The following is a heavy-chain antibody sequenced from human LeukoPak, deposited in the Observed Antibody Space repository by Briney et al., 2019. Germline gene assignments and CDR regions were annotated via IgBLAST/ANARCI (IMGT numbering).Heavy chain of an antibody. CDR2: ISGSGGST. J-gene: IGHJ4*02. V-gene: IGHV3-23*01. CDR3: AKDPRGDY. Sequence: GGSLRLSCAASGFTFSNYALSWVRLAPGKGLEWVSDISGSGGSTYYADSVKGRFTISRDNSKSTLYLQMNSLRAEDTAVYYCAKDPRGDYWGQGTLVTVSS. CDR1: GFTFSNYA.